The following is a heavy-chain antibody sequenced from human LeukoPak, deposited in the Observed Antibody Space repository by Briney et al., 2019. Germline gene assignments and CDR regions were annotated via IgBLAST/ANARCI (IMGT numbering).Heavy chain of an antibody. V-gene: IGHV4-34*01. D-gene: IGHD6-13*01. Sequence: PSETLSLTCAVYGGSFSGYYWSWIRQPPGKGLEWIGEINHSGSTNYNPSLKSRVTISVDTSKNQFSLKLSSVTAADTAVHYCARRPQQLVRSFNWFDPWGQGTLVTVSS. CDR2: INHSGST. J-gene: IGHJ5*02. CDR1: GGSFSGYY. CDR3: ARRPQQLVRSFNWFDP.